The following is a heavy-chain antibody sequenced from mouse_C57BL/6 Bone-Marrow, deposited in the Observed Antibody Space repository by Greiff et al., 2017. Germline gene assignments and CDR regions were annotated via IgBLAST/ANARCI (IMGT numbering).Heavy chain of an antibody. D-gene: IGHD2-3*01. J-gene: IGHJ1*03. CDR2: IDPENGDT. V-gene: IGHV14-4*01. CDR3: TGLLLFAY. Sequence: VQLQQSGAELVRPGASVKLSCTASGFNIKDDYMHWVKQRPEQGLEWIGWIDPENGDTEYASKFQGKATITADTSSNTAYLQLSSLTSEDTAVYYCTGLLLFAYWGTGTTVTVSS. CDR1: GFNIKDDY.